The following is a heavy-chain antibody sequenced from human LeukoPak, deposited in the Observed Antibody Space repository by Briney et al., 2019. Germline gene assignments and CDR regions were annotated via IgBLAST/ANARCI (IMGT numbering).Heavy chain of an antibody. Sequence: PSETLSLTCTVSGGSISSPSYYWSGIRQPPGKGLEWIGSVDYSGITSYNPSLKSRVTISVDTSKSQFSVKLNSVTAADTAVYYCARQRYDAWSGQEPFDYWGQGTLVTVSS. J-gene: IGHJ4*02. CDR1: GGSISSPSYY. D-gene: IGHD3-3*01. CDR2: VDYSGIT. CDR3: ARQRYDAWSGQEPFDY. V-gene: IGHV4-39*01.